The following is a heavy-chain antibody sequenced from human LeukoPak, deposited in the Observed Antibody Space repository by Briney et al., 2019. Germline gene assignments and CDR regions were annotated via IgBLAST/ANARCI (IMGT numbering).Heavy chain of an antibody. CDR2: IYYSGTT. V-gene: IGHV4-61*01. D-gene: IGHD3-22*01. Sequence: SETLSLTCTVSGVSVTSGTYYWSWIRQTPGKGLEWIGYIYYSGTTNYNPSLRSRVTISVDKSKNQFSLKLSSVTAADTAVYYCARGPDSSGYPLGYWGQGTLVTASS. CDR1: GVSVTSGTYY. CDR3: ARGPDSSGYPLGY. J-gene: IGHJ4*02.